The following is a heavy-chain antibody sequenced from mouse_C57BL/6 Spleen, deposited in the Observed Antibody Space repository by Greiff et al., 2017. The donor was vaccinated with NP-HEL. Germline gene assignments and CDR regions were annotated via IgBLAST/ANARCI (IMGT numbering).Heavy chain of an antibody. V-gene: IGHV1-82*01. Sequence: QVQLQQSGPELVKPGASVKISCKASGYAFSSSWMNWVKQRPGKGLEWIGRIYPGDGDTNYNGKFKGKATLTADKSSSTAYMQLSSLTSEDSAVYFCARGTTVPMDYWGQGTSVTVSS. CDR1: GYAFSSSW. CDR2: IYPGDGDT. D-gene: IGHD1-1*01. CDR3: ARGTTVPMDY. J-gene: IGHJ4*01.